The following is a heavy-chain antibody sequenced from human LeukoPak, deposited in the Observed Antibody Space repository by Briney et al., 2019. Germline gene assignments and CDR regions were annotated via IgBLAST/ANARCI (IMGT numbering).Heavy chain of an antibody. CDR3: AKAPLVVVPAAPGRGWFDP. CDR1: GFTFSSYA. V-gene: IGHV3-23*01. J-gene: IGHJ5*02. D-gene: IGHD2-2*01. Sequence: GGSLRLSCAASGFTFSSYAMSWVRQAPGKGLEWVSAISGSGGSTYYADSVKGRFTISRDNSKNTLYLQMNSLRAEDTAVYYCAKAPLVVVPAAPGRGWFDPWGQGTLVTVSS. CDR2: ISGSGGST.